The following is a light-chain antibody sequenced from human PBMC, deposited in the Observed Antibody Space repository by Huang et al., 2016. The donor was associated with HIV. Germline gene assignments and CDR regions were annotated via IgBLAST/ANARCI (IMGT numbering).Light chain of an antibody. CDR3: MQGTHWPGT. CDR1: QSLVSSYGNTY. J-gene: IGKJ1*01. CDR2: QVS. V-gene: IGKV2-30*01. Sequence: DVVMTQLPLSLPVALGQPTSIFCKSSQSLVSSYGNTYLNWFQQRPGQPPRSRIYQVSNRDTGVPDRFSGSGSGTHFALRINRVEAEDVAIYYCMQGTHWPGTFGQGTKMEI.